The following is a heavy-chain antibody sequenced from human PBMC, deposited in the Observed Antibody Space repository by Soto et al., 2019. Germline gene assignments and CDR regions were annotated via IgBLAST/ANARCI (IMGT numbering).Heavy chain of an antibody. CDR1: GFPFSDYY. V-gene: IGHV3-11*06. Sequence: GGSLRLSCATSGFPFSDYYMSWIRQAPGKGLEWLSHISPKSTYRNYADSVKGRFTISRDNTKGSLFLQMNSLGVEDTAVYYCARGGGGGLFEHWGQGVLVTVS. D-gene: IGHD2-21*01. CDR3: ARGGGGGLFEH. J-gene: IGHJ4*02. CDR2: ISPKSTYR.